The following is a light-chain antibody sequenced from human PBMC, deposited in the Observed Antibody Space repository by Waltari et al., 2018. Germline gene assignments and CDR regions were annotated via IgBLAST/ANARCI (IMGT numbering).Light chain of an antibody. CDR3: QSADSTSTHVV. Sequence: SYELSQPPSVSVSPGQTATITCSGDALPKQFAFWYQQKPGQAPVLVTYKDTARPSGIPDRFSGSTSGTTVTLTISGVQAEDEADYYCQSADSTSTHVVFGGGTKLTVL. V-gene: IGLV3-25*03. J-gene: IGLJ2*01. CDR1: ALPKQF. CDR2: KDT.